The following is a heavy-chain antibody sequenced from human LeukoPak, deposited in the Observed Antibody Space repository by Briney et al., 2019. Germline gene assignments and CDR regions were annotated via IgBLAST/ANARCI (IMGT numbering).Heavy chain of an antibody. J-gene: IGHJ6*02. CDR2: ISSSGSTK. D-gene: IGHD3-10*01. Sequence: QPGGSLRLSCEVSGLTFSRHAMNWVRQAPGKGLEWVSYISSSGSTKYYTDSVKGRFTISRDNAKNSLYLEVNSLRDEDTAVYYCGGGSGSLGYYGMDVWGQGTTVTVSS. CDR3: GGGSGSLGYYGMDV. CDR1: GLTFSRHA. V-gene: IGHV3-48*02.